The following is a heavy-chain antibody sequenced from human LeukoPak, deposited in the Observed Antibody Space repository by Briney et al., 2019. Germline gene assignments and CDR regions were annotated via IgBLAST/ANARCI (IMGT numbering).Heavy chain of an antibody. CDR3: AKNPRSGSYDYFDY. D-gene: IGHD3-22*01. CDR1: GFTFSSYA. J-gene: IGHJ4*01. Sequence: PGGSLRLSCAASGFTFSSYAMSWVRQAPGKGLEWVSGISGSGDTTYYADSVKGRFTISRDNSKNTLYLQMNSLRAEDTAVYYCAKNPRSGSYDYFDYWGHGTLVTVSS. CDR2: ISGSGDTT. V-gene: IGHV3-23*01.